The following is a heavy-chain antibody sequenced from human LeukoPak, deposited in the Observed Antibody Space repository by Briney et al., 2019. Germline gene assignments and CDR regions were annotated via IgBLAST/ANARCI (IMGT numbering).Heavy chain of an antibody. CDR1: GFTFSSYS. D-gene: IGHD4-23*01. V-gene: IGHV3-48*02. Sequence: HPGGSLSLSCAASGFTFSSYSMNCVRQTPGKGLEWISYISSASSTIYFADSVKGRFTISRANAKNSLYLQMNSLRDKDTAVYFCARDISPTVVTPWNFEYWGQGTLVTVSS. CDR2: ISSASSTI. J-gene: IGHJ4*02. CDR3: ARDISPTVVTPWNFEY.